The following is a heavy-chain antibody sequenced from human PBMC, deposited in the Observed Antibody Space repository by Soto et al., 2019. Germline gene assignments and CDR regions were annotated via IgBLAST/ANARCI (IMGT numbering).Heavy chain of an antibody. D-gene: IGHD3-22*01. V-gene: IGHV1-2*02. CDR3: ARSNYDSSRGGGGNWFDP. CDR2: INPNSGGT. CDR1: GYTFTGYY. J-gene: IGHJ5*02. Sequence: ASVKVSCKASGYTFTGYYMHWVRQAPGQGLEWMGWINPNSGGTNYAQKFQGRVTMTRDTSISTAYMELSRLRSDDTAVYYCARSNYDSSRGGGGNWFDPWGQGTLVTVSS.